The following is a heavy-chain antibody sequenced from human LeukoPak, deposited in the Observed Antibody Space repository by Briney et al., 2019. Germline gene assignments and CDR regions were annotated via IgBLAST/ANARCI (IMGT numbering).Heavy chain of an antibody. CDR2: ISAYNGNT. CDR3: ARGSYDFWSGYSRTVDAFDI. J-gene: IGHJ3*02. V-gene: IGHV1-18*01. Sequence: ASVKVSCKASGYTFTSYGISWVRQAPGQGLEWMGWISAYNGNTNYAQKLQGRVTMTTDTSTSTAYMELRSLRSDDTAVYYCARGSYDFWSGYSRTVDAFDIWGQGIMVTVSS. D-gene: IGHD3-3*01. CDR1: GYTFTSYG.